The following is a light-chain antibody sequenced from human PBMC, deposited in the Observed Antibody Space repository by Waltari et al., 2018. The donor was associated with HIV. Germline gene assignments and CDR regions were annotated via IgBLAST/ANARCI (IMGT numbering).Light chain of an antibody. CDR1: SGHSSYA. V-gene: IGLV4-69*01. Sequence: QLVLTQSPSASASLGASVKLTCTLSSGHSSYAIAWHQQQPEKGPRYLMKLNSDGSHSKGDGIPDRFSGSRSGADRYLTISRLQSEDEADYYCQTWGTGIRVFGGGTKLPVL. CDR3: QTWGTGIRV. CDR2: LNSDGSH. J-gene: IGLJ3*02.